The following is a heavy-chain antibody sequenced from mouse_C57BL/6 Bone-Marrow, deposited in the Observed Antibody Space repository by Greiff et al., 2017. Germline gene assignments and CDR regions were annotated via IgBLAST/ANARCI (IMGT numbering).Heavy chain of an antibody. V-gene: IGHV5-12*01. Sequence: EVMLVESGGGLVQPGGSLKLSCAASGFTFSDYYMYWVRQTPEKRLEWVAYISNGGGSTYYPDTVKGRFTISRDNAKNTLYLQMSRLKSEDTAMYYCARLIYSPSSYWGQGTLVTVSA. CDR1: GFTFSDYY. D-gene: IGHD2-1*01. CDR3: ARLIYSPSSY. J-gene: IGHJ3*01. CDR2: ISNGGGST.